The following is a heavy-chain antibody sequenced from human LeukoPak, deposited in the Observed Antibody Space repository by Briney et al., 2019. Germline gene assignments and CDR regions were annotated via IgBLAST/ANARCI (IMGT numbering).Heavy chain of an antibody. V-gene: IGHV4-59*08. CDR1: GDSLSTYY. Sequence: SETLSLTCTVSGDSLSTYYWSWIRQPPGKGLEWIGYIYYSGSTNYNPSLKSRITISVDTSKNQFSLKLSSVTAADTAVYYCARSYVVVVAATRLSVATPFDYWGQGTLVTVSS. J-gene: IGHJ4*02. CDR3: ARSYVVVVAATRLSVATPFDY. CDR2: IYYSGST. D-gene: IGHD2-15*01.